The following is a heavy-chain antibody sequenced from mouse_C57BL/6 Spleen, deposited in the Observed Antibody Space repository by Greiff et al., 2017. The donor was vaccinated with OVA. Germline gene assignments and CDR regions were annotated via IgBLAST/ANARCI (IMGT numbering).Heavy chain of an antibody. J-gene: IGHJ2*01. V-gene: IGHV1-26*01. D-gene: IGHD1-1*01. Sequence: VQLQQSGPELVKPGASVKISCKASGYTFTDYYMNWVKQSHGKRLEWIGDINPNNGGSSYNQKFKGTATLTVDKSSSTADIELRGLTSENSAVYYCARRVYGSRGDWGKGTTRTVSS. CDR2: INPNNGGS. CDR3: ARRVYGSRGD. CDR1: GYTFTDYY.